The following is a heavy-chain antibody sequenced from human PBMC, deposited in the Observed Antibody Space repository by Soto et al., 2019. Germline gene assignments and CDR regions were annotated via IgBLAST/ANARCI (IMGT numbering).Heavy chain of an antibody. CDR1: GYTITSFG. V-gene: IGHV1-18*01. CDR3: ARERWNDTPDY. D-gene: IGHD1-1*01. CDR2: ISAYNGNT. Sequence: ASVKVSCKASGYTITSFGISWVRQAPGQGLEWMGWISAYNGNTNYAQKLQGRVTMTTDTSTSTAYMELRSLRSDDTAVYYCARERWNDTPDYWGQGTLVTVSS. J-gene: IGHJ4*02.